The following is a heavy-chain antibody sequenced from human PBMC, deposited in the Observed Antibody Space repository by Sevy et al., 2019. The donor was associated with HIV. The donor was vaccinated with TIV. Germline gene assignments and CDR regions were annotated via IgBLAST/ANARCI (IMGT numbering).Heavy chain of an antibody. CDR3: AREDGGSYWGRDYFDY. Sequence: GGSLRLSCAASGFTFSSYSMHWVRQAPGKGLEWVSVIRVGGSNKYYADSVKGRFTISRDNSKNTLYLQMNSLRAEDTAVYYCAREDGGSYWGRDYFDYWGQGTLVTVSS. J-gene: IGHJ4*02. V-gene: IGHV3-33*01. D-gene: IGHD1-26*01. CDR2: IRVGGSNK. CDR1: GFTFSSYS.